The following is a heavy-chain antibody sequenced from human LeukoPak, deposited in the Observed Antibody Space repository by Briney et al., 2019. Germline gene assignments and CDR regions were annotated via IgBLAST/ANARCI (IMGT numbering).Heavy chain of an antibody. CDR2: ISGSGGST. V-gene: IGHV3-23*01. CDR3: AKDAPLVVVVPAAIPYWFDP. Sequence: WGSLRLSCAASELTFSRYAMSWVRQAPGKGLEWVSAISGSGGSTYYADSVKGRFTISRDNSKNTLYLQMNSLRAADTAVYYCAKDAPLVVVVPAAIPYWFDPWGQGTLVTVSS. J-gene: IGHJ5*02. D-gene: IGHD2-2*01. CDR1: ELTFSRYA.